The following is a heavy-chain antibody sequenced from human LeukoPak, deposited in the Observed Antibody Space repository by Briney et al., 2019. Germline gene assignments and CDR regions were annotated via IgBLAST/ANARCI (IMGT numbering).Heavy chain of an antibody. D-gene: IGHD6-13*01. J-gene: IGHJ5*02. CDR2: IIPIFGIA. CDR1: GGTFSSYA. CDR3: ARVSSSWVNGRDWFDP. Sequence: VASVKVSCKASGGTFSSYAISWVRQAPGQGLEWVGRIIPIFGIANYAQKFQGRVTITADKSTSTAYMELSSLRSEDTAVYYCARVSSSWVNGRDWFDPWGQGTLVTVSS. V-gene: IGHV1-69*04.